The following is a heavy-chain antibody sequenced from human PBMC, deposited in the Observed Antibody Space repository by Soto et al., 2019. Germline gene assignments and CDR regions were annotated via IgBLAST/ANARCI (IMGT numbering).Heavy chain of an antibody. CDR1: GGSISSGGYY. V-gene: IGHV4-31*03. Sequence: SETLSLTCTVSGGSISSGGYYWSWIRQHPGKGLEWIGYIYYSGSTYYNPSLKSRVTISVDTSKNQFSLKLGSVNAADTAVYYCARSPLYYDILTGFDYWGQGTLVTVSS. CDR3: ARSPLYYDILTGFDY. J-gene: IGHJ4*02. D-gene: IGHD3-9*01. CDR2: IYYSGST.